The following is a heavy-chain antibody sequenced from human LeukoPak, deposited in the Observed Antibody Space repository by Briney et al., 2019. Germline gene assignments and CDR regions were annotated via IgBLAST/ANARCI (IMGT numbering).Heavy chain of an antibody. CDR2: ISYDGSNK. CDR3: AKSPHY. Sequence: GRSLRLSCAASGFTFSSYGMHWVRQAPGKGLEWVAVISYDGSNKYYADSVKGRFTISRDNSKNTLYLQMNSLRAEDTAVYYCAKSPHYWGQGTLVTVSS. V-gene: IGHV3-30*18. J-gene: IGHJ4*02. CDR1: GFTFSSYG.